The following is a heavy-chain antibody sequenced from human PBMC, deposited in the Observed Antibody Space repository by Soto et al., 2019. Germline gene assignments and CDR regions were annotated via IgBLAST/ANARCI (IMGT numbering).Heavy chain of an antibody. D-gene: IGHD3-16*01. CDR3: AREARKYDYVWGSYYFSEEFDY. CDR2: IYYSGST. CDR1: GGSISSGGYY. J-gene: IGHJ4*02. V-gene: IGHV4-31*03. Sequence: QVQLQESGPGLVKPSQTLSLTCTVSGGSISSGGYYWSWIRQHPGKGLEWIGYIYYSGSTYYNPSLKRRVTRSVDTSKNQVSLKLSSVTAADTAVYYCAREARKYDYVWGSYYFSEEFDYWGQGTLVTVSS.